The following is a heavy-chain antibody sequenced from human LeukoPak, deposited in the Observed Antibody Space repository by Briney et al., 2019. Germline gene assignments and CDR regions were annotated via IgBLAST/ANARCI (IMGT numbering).Heavy chain of an antibody. Sequence: GGSLRLSCAASGFTFSSYEMNWVRQAPGKGREWVSYISSSGSTIYYADSVKGRFTISRDNAKNTLYLQMNSLRAEDTAVYYCARSGSYWSFDYWGQGTLVTVSS. J-gene: IGHJ4*02. CDR3: ARSGSYWSFDY. D-gene: IGHD1-26*01. V-gene: IGHV3-48*03. CDR2: ISSSGSTI. CDR1: GFTFSSYE.